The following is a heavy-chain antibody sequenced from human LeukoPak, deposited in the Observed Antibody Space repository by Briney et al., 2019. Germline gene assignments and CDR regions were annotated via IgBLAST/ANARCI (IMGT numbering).Heavy chain of an antibody. J-gene: IGHJ6*02. D-gene: IGHD1-1*01. CDR1: GFTFSNYA. CDR3: ARRGTGHGMDV. V-gene: IGHV3-23*01. Sequence: TGGSLRLSCAASGFTFSNYAMSWVRQAPGKGLEWVSVVSGSGYTTYYADSVKGRFTISRDNAKNTLFLQMNSLRAEDTAVYYCARRGTGHGMDVWGQGTTVIVSS. CDR2: VSGSGYTT.